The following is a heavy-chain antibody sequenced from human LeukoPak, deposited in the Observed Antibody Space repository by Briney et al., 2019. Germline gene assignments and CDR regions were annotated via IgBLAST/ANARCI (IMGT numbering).Heavy chain of an antibody. CDR3: ARDPLRPDVYYYYMDV. CDR1: GGSISSYY. J-gene: IGHJ6*03. V-gene: IGHV4-59*12. Sequence: SETLSLTCTVSGGSISSYYWTWIRQPPGKGLEWIGYIYYSGSTSYNSSLKSRVTMSVDTSQNQFSLKLSSVTAADTAVYYCARDPLRPDVYYYYMDVWGKGTTVTVSS. CDR2: IYYSGST.